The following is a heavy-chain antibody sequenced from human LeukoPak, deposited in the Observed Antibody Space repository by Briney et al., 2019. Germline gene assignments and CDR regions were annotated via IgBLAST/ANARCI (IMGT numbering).Heavy chain of an antibody. J-gene: IGHJ6*03. Sequence: SETLSLTCTVSGGSISCGGYYWSWIRQHPGKGLEWIGYIYYSGSTYYNPSLKSRVTISVDTSKNQFSLKLSSVTAADTAVYYCARVVVVPAATYYYYYYYMDVWGKGTTVTVSS. CDR3: ARVVVVPAATYYYYYYYMDV. CDR1: GGSISCGGYY. D-gene: IGHD2-2*01. V-gene: IGHV4-31*03. CDR2: IYYSGST.